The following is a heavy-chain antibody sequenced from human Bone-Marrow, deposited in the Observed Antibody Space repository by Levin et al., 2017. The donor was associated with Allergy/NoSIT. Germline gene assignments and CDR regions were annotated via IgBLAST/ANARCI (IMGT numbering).Heavy chain of an antibody. CDR1: GFKFSDRG. CDR2: IWYDGTNK. V-gene: IGHV3-33*01. J-gene: IGHJ4*02. CDR3: ARDLDTSELFDS. D-gene: IGHD1-1*01. Sequence: GGSLRLSCAASGFKFSDRGMHWVRQAPGKGLEWVGIIWYDGTNKHYADSVRGRFTISRDNSKNTLYLQMNSLRAEDTAVYYCARDLDTSELFDSWGQGTLVSVAS.